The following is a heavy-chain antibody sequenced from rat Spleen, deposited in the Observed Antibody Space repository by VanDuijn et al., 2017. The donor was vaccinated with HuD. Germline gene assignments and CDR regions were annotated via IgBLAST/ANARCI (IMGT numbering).Heavy chain of an antibody. CDR1: GHSIDSSY. D-gene: IGHD1-11*01. Sequence: EVQLQESGPGLVKPSQSLSLTCSVTGHSIDSSYRWNWIRKFPGNKMEWIGHISYSGSSGYNPSLKSRISITRDTSKNQFFLQLNSVTTEDTATYYCARYRDSFGHVGIFDYWGQGVMVTVSS. J-gene: IGHJ2*01. CDR2: ISYSGSS. V-gene: IGHV3-1*01. CDR3: ARYRDSFGHVGIFDY.